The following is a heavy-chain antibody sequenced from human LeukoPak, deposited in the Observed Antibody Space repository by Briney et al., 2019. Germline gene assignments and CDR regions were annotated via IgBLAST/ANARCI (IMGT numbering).Heavy chain of an antibody. V-gene: IGHV3-21*01. CDR2: ISSSSSYI. CDR3: AKSGLVYDLSPNYFDY. CDR1: GFTFSSYS. D-gene: IGHD2/OR15-2a*01. Sequence: GGSLRLSCAASGFTFSSYSMNWVRQAPGKGLEWVSSISSSSSYIYYADSVRGRFTISRDNAKNSLYLQMNSLRAEDTAVYYCAKSGLVYDLSPNYFDYWGQGTLVIVSS. J-gene: IGHJ4*02.